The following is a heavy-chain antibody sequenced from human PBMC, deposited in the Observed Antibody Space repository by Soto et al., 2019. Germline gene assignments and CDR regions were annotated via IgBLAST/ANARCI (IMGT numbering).Heavy chain of an antibody. CDR2: IYYSGST. CDR1: GGSISSSSYY. CDR3: ARSMTTFPPGDAFDI. Sequence: TLSLTCTVSGGSISSSSYYWGWIRQPPGKGLEWIGSIYYSGSTYYNPSLKSRVTISVDTSKNQFSLKLSSVTAADTAVYYCARSMTTFPPGDAFDIWGQGTMVTVSS. V-gene: IGHV4-39*01. D-gene: IGHD3-16*01. J-gene: IGHJ3*02.